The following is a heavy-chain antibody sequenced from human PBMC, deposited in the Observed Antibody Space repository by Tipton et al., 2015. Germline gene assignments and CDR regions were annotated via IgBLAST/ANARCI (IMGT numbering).Heavy chain of an antibody. V-gene: IGHV4-59*01. CDR3: ARDLEHGMDV. CDR2: ISYSGST. D-gene: IGHD5-24*01. J-gene: IGHJ6*02. Sequence: TLSLTCTVSGGSFSDYYWSWIRQSPGKGLEWIGYISYSGSTHYNPSLKRRVTISLDTSKNQFSLTLNSVTAADTAVYYCARDLEHGMDVWGPGTTVTVSS. CDR1: GGSFSDYY.